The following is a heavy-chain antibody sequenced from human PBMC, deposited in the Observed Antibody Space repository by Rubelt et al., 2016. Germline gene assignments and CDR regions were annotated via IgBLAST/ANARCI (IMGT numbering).Heavy chain of an antibody. V-gene: IGHV4-59*01. J-gene: IGHJ4*02. CDR3: ARDRSIAAAGTGFDY. Sequence: QVQLQESGPGLVKPSETLSLTCTVSGGPISSYYWSWIRQPPGKGLEWIGYIYYSGSTNYNPSLKSRVTISVDTSKNQVSLKLSSVTAADTAVYYCARDRSIAAAGTGFDYWGQGTLVTVSS. D-gene: IGHD6-13*01. CDR2: IYYSGST. CDR1: GGPISSYY.